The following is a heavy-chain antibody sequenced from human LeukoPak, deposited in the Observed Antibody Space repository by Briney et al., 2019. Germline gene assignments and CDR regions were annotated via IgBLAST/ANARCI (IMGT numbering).Heavy chain of an antibody. J-gene: IGHJ2*01. D-gene: IGHD5-24*01. Sequence: EASVKVSCKASGYTFNRYYLHWVRQAPGQGLEWMGIINPSGGSTRPAQKFQDRVTMTRDTSTSTVYMELSSLRSEDTAVYYCVRSQPEMTTSDENWYFDLWGRGTLVTVSS. CDR1: GYTFNRYY. CDR3: VRSQPEMTTSDENWYFDL. V-gene: IGHV1-46*02. CDR2: INPSGGST.